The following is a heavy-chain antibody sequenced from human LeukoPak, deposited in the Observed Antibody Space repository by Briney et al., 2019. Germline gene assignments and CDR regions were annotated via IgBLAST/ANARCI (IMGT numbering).Heavy chain of an antibody. Sequence: GGSLRLSCAASGFTFSSYWMSWVRQAPGKGLEWVGNIKQDGSEKYYVDSVKGRFTIPRDNAKNSLYLQMNSLRAEDTAVYYCARGGSYWERNYYYYYMDVWGKGTTVTVSS. D-gene: IGHD1-26*01. CDR2: IKQDGSEK. V-gene: IGHV3-7*01. J-gene: IGHJ6*03. CDR3: ARGGSYWERNYYYYYMDV. CDR1: GFTFSSYW.